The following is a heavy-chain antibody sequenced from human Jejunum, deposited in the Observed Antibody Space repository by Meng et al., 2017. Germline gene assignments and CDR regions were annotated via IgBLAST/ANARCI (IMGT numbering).Heavy chain of an antibody. CDR3: AKLETSGWPFYFNS. J-gene: IGHJ4*02. Sequence: GGSLRLSCAASGFTFSNYAMNWVRQAPGKGLELVSTISGSADSTYYADSVKGRFTISRDNSRDTLYLQMNSLRAEDTAIYYCAKLETSGWPFYFNSWGQGTLVTVSS. CDR1: GFTFSNYA. D-gene: IGHD6-19*01. CDR2: ISGSADST. V-gene: IGHV3-23*01.